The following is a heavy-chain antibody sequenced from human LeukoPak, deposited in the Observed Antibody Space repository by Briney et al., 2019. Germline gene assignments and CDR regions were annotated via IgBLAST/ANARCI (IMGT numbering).Heavy chain of an antibody. D-gene: IGHD6-13*01. Sequence: SETLSLTCTVSGGSVSSGYYYWSWIPQPAGKGLEYNVRIYSIKSTQYSPAIQYNPSLKNRATNSKDTTRNQFSLNHNSVTAANTAMYYCARERDGAGMRVSSFQYWGQGIPVTVSS. J-gene: IGHJ4*02. CDR3: ARERDGAGMRVSSFQY. CDR1: GGSVSSGYYY. V-gene: IGHV4-61*02. CDR2: IYSIKSTQYSPAI.